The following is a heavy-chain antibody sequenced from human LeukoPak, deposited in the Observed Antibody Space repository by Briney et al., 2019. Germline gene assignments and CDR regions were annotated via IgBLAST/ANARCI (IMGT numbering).Heavy chain of an antibody. CDR2: IYSGGST. CDR1: GFTVSSNY. Sequence: PGGSLRLSCAASGFTVSSNYMSWVRQAPGKGLEWISVIYSGGSTYYADSVKGRFTISRDNSKNTLYLQMNSLRAEDTAVYYCARVGAGCSSLSHWGQGTLVTVSS. J-gene: IGHJ4*02. CDR3: ARVGAGCSSLSH. V-gene: IGHV3-66*01. D-gene: IGHD6-6*01.